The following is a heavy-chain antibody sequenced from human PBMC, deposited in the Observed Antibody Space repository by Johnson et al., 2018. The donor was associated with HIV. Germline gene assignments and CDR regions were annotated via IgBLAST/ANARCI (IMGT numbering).Heavy chain of an antibody. D-gene: IGHD6-13*01. CDR1: GFTLSSYA. J-gene: IGHJ3*02. CDR3: AKRRGVFFDAFDI. CDR2: ISYDGSNK. Sequence: QVQLVESGGGVVQPGGSLRLSCAASGFTLSSYAMHWVRQAPGKGLEWVAVISYDGSNKYYADSVKGRFTISRDNSKNTLYLQMNSLRAEDTAVYYCAKRRGVFFDAFDIWGQGTMVTVSS. V-gene: IGHV3-30-3*02.